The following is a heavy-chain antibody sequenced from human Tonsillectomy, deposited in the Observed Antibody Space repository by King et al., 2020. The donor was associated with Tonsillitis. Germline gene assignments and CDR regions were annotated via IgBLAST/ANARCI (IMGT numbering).Heavy chain of an antibody. Sequence: HVQLVESGGGVVQPGRSLRLSCAASGFTFSSYAMHWVRQAPGKGLEWVAVISYDGSNKYYADSVEGRFTISRDNSKNTLYLQMNSLRPGDTAVYYCARDQGGYCTHGVCSPFDYWGQGTLVTVSS. D-gene: IGHD2-8*01. CDR2: ISYDGSNK. J-gene: IGHJ4*02. CDR1: GFTFSSYA. CDR3: ARDQGGYCTHGVCSPFDY. V-gene: IGHV3-30*04.